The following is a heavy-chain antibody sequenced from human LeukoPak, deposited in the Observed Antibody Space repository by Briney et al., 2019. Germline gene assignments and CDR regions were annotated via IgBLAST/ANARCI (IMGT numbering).Heavy chain of an antibody. D-gene: IGHD2-2*01. CDR3: ARDTNDAFDI. Sequence: GGSLRLSCAASGFTFSSYAMHWVRQAPGKGLEWVAVISYDGSNKYYADSVKGRFTISRDNSKNTLYLQMNSLRAEDTAVYYCARDTNDAFDIWGQGTMGTVSS. CDR2: ISYDGSNK. CDR1: GFTFSSYA. J-gene: IGHJ3*02. V-gene: IGHV3-30*04.